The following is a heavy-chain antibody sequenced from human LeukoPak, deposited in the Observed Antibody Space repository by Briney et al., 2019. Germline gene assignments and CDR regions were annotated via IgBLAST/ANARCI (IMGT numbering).Heavy chain of an antibody. V-gene: IGHV1-46*01. CDR3: ARGYHSSGYSPTFDY. Sequence: ASVKVSCKASGYTFTSFYMDWVRQAPGQGLEWMGIINPSGGSTSYAQKFQGRVTMTRDTSTSTVYMELSSLRSEDTAVYYCARGYHSSGYSPTFDYWGQGTLVTVSS. CDR2: INPSGGST. CDR1: GYTFTSFY. D-gene: IGHD3-22*01. J-gene: IGHJ4*02.